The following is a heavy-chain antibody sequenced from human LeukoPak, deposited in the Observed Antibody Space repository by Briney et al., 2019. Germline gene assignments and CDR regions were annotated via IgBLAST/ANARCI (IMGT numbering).Heavy chain of an antibody. V-gene: IGHV3-30*01. CDR1: GFTFSSYA. J-gene: IGHJ4*02. CDR3: ASSQGIQ. Sequence: PGGSLRLSCAASGFTFSSYAMHWVRQAPGKGLEWVAVISYDGSNKYYADSVKGRFTISRDNSKNTLYLQMNSLRAEDTAVYYCASSQGIQWGQGTLVTVSS. CDR2: ISYDGSNK.